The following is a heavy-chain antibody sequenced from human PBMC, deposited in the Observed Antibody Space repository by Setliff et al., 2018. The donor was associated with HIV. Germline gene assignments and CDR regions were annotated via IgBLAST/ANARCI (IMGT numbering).Heavy chain of an antibody. J-gene: IGHJ5*02. Sequence: SETLSLTCTVSGGSIRTYYWSWIRQLPGKGLEWIGYIFYSVNTNYNPSLKGRVTISVDTSKNQFSLKLSSVTAADTAVYYCARLAREEYCRGRTCYPNWFDPWGPGTLVTVSS. CDR2: IFYSVNT. V-gene: IGHV4-59*08. CDR1: GGSIRTYY. D-gene: IGHD2-15*01. CDR3: ARLAREEYCRGRTCYPNWFDP.